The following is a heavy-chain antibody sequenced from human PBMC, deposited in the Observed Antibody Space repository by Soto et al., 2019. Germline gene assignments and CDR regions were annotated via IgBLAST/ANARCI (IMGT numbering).Heavy chain of an antibody. CDR2: IIPIFGTA. D-gene: IGHD1-26*01. V-gene: IGHV1-69*13. CDR3: ARDPFQNSGSHYNWFDP. Sequence: ASVKVSCKASGYTFTSYGISWVRQAPGQGLEWMGGIIPIFGTANYAQRFQGRVTITADESTSTAYMELSSLRSEDTAVYYCARDPFQNSGSHYNWFDPWGQGTLVTVSS. CDR1: GYTFTSYG. J-gene: IGHJ5*02.